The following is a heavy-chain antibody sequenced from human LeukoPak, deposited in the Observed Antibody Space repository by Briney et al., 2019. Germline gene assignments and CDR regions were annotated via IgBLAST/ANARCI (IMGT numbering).Heavy chain of an antibody. CDR3: ASLYCTRTSCYFLDP. J-gene: IGHJ5*02. V-gene: IGHV4-61*01. CDR1: GGSVRSTSYY. CDR2: IYNTGRT. Sequence: TSSETLSLTCSVSGGSVRSTSYYWSWIRQSPGKGLEWIGYIYNTGRTNYNASLNSRVTISLDTSKNQFSLKLSSLTAADTAMYYCASLYCTRTSCYFLDPWGQGTLVIVSS. D-gene: IGHD2-2*01.